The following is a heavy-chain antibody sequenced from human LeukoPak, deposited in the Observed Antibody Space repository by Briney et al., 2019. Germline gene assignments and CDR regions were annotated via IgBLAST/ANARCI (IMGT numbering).Heavy chain of an antibody. CDR3: AREGRSSSPMDY. V-gene: IGHV5-51*01. J-gene: IGHJ4*02. Sequence: GESLKISCKGSGYSFNTYWIGWVRQMPGKGLEWMGIIYPGDSDTRYSPSFQGQVTISADKSLSTAYLQWGSQKASDTAMYYCAREGRSSSPMDYWGQGTLVTVSS. CDR1: GYSFNTYW. D-gene: IGHD6-6*01. CDR2: IYPGDSDT.